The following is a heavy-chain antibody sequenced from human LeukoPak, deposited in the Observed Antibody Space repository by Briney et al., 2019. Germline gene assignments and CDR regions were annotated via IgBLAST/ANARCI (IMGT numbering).Heavy chain of an antibody. V-gene: IGHV3-48*03. CDR2: ISSSGSTI. Sequence: GGSLRLSCAVSGFTFDDYAMHWVRQAPGKGLEWVSYISSSGSTIYYADSVKGRFTISRDNAKNSLYLQMNSLRAEDTAVYYCAELGITMIGGVWGKGTTVTISS. CDR3: AELGITMIGGV. CDR1: GFTFDDYA. J-gene: IGHJ6*04. D-gene: IGHD3-10*02.